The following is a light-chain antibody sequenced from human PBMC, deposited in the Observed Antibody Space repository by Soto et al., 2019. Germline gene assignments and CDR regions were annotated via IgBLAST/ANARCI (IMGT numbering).Light chain of an antibody. CDR3: SSYAGSNNFCV. J-gene: IGLJ1*01. Sequence: QSALTQPPSASGSPGQSVTISCTGTSSDVGGYNFVSWYQQPPGKAPKLIIYEVSERPSGVPDRFSGSQSGNTAPLTVSWLQAGDGAYYYCSSYAGSNNFCVFGTGTKLTVL. CDR2: EVS. V-gene: IGLV2-8*01. CDR1: SSDVGGYNF.